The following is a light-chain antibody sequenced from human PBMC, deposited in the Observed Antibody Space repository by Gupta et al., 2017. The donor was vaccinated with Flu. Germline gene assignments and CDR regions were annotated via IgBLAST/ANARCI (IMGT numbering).Light chain of an antibody. CDR2: DVS. V-gene: IGKV2D-29*01. Sequence: DIVLNQTAISLSVTPGQPAFISCKSSQSLRYSDGYTYLFWYLQKSGQPPQLLIYDVSNRYSRVTVRVSGCGTGIDFTLKSLRAEDEDVGVYYYMQSIQLRTFGQGTKVEIK. J-gene: IGKJ1*01. CDR3: MQSIQLRT. CDR1: QSLRYSDGYTY.